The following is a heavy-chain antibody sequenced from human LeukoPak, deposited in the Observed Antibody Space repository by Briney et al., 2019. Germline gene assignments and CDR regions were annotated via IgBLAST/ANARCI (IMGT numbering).Heavy chain of an antibody. V-gene: IGHV3-7*01. CDR2: INVDDSSK. CDR3: ARDCAYSTFDC. J-gene: IGHJ4*01. CDR1: GFTFSTSW. Sequence: GGSLRLSCAASGFTFSTSWMTWVRQAPGKGLERVAIINVDDSSKSYLDSVKGRFTISRDNAKNSLYLQMNNLRAEDTAVYYCARDCAYSTFDCWGHGTLVAVSS. D-gene: IGHD4-11*01.